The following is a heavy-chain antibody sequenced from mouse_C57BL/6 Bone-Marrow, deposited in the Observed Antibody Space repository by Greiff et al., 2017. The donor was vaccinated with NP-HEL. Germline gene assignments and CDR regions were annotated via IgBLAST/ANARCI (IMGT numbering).Heavy chain of an antibody. Sequence: VQLQQSGAELARPGASVKLSCKASGYTFTSYGISWVKQRTGQGLEWIGEIYPRSGNTYYNEKFKGKATLTADKSSSTAYMELRSLTSEDSAVYFCAGEELRVWYFDVWGTGTTVTVSS. J-gene: IGHJ1*03. D-gene: IGHD3-2*02. CDR3: AGEELRVWYFDV. CDR2: IYPRSGNT. V-gene: IGHV1-81*01. CDR1: GYTFTSYG.